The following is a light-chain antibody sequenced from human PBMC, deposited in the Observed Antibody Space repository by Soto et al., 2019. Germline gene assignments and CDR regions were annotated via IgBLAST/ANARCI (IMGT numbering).Light chain of an antibody. CDR1: QSISSY. CDR3: QQSYSTPWT. CDR2: AAS. V-gene: IGKV1-39*01. J-gene: IGKJ1*01. Sequence: DIQMTQSPSSLSASVGESFTITGRASQSISSYLNWYQQKPGKAPKLLIYAASSLQSGVPSRFSGSGSGTDFTLTISSLQPEDFATYYCQQSYSTPWTFGQGNKVDIK.